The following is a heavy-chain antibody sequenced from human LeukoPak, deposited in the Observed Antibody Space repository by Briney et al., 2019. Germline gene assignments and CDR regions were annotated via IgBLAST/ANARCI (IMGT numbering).Heavy chain of an antibody. CDR1: GGSISGYY. V-gene: IGHV4-59*01. J-gene: IGHJ4*02. D-gene: IGHD3-3*01. CDR2: IYSTGST. Sequence: SETLSLTCTVSGGSISGYYWSWVRQSPEKGLESIGFIYSTGSTSYNPSLKSRVTISIDTSQNQFSLRLTSVTAADTAVYFCAREDYDFWSTSFTGPLPYYFKFWGQGTLVTVSS. CDR3: AREDYDFWSTSFTGPLPYYFKF.